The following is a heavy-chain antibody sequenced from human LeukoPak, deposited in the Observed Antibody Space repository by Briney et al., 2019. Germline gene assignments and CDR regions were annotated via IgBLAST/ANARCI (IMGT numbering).Heavy chain of an antibody. CDR2: ISSSSSYI. CDR3: ARERLVTVAGSYFYYGMDV. J-gene: IGHJ6*02. D-gene: IGHD6-19*01. CDR1: GFTFSNYK. Sequence: GGSLRLSYAASGFTFSNYKMNWVRPTPGKGLEGVSSISSSSSYIYYANSVKGRFSISRDNANNSLFLHMNSLRAEDTALYFCARERLVTVAGSYFYYGMDVWGQGTTVTVSS. V-gene: IGHV3-21*01.